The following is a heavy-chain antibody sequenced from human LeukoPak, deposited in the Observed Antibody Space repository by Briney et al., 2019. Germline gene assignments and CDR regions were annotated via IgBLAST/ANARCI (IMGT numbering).Heavy chain of an antibody. V-gene: IGHV1-69*13. CDR1: GGTFSSYA. Sequence: ASVEVSCKASGGTFSSYAISWVRQAPGQGLEWMGGIIPIFGTANYAQKFQGRVTITADESTSTAYMELSSLRSEDTAVYYCARVITMVRGVIITHYYFDYWGQGTLVTVSS. J-gene: IGHJ4*02. CDR3: ARVITMVRGVIITHYYFDY. D-gene: IGHD3-10*01. CDR2: IIPIFGTA.